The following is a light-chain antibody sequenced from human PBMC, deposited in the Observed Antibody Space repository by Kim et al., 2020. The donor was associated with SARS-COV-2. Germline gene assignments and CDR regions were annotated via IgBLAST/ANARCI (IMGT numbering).Light chain of an antibody. J-gene: IGKJ1*01. CDR2: DAF. CDR3: QQRGNWPLT. Sequence: LSPGERATLSGRASQSVGNSFAWYQQKPGQAPRLLIYDAFSRATGIPARFSGSGSGTDFTLTISSLEPEDFAVYYCQQRGNWPLTFGQGTKVDIK. V-gene: IGKV3-11*01. CDR1: QSVGNS.